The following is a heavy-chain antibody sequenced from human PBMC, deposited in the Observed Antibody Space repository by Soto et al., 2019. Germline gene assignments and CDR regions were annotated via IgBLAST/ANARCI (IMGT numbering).Heavy chain of an antibody. CDR3: ARHYSSGSRNWFDP. CDR2: IFYSGTA. D-gene: IGHD6-19*01. V-gene: IGHV4-30-4*01. J-gene: IGHJ5*02. Sequence: SETLSLTCTVSGDSISSGNHYWSWIRQPPGKGLEWIGYIFYSGTAYYNPSLKSRLTISVDTSKNQFSLKLSSVTAADTAVFYCARHYSSGSRNWFDPWGQGTLVTVSS. CDR1: GDSISSGNHY.